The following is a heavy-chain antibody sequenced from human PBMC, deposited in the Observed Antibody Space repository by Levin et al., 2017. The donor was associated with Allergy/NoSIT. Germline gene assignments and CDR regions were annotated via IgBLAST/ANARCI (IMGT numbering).Heavy chain of an antibody. CDR2: TRNKANSYTT. V-gene: IGHV3-72*01. CDR1: GFTFSDHY. CDR3: ARVHSGSYFDY. Sequence: SCAASGFTFSDHYMDWVRQAPGKGLEWVGRTRNKANSYTTEYAASVKGRFTISRDDSKNSLYLQMNSLKTEDTAVYYCARVHSGSYFDYWGQGTLVTVSS. J-gene: IGHJ4*02. D-gene: IGHD1-26*01.